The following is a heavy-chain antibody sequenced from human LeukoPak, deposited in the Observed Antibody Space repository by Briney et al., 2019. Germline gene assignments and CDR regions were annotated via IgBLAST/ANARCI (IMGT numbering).Heavy chain of an antibody. CDR2: ISSDGNNK. D-gene: IGHD2-15*01. CDR1: GFSFSNYT. V-gene: IGHV3-30*04. CDR3: AKAPVTSCRGAFCYPFDY. Sequence: GGSLRLSCAASGFSFSNYTMHWVRQAPGKGLEWVAVISSDGNNKYYAASVRGRFTISRDTSRSTLYLQMNSLRAEDAAVYYCAKAPVTSCRGAFCYPFDYWGQGTLVTVSS. J-gene: IGHJ4*02.